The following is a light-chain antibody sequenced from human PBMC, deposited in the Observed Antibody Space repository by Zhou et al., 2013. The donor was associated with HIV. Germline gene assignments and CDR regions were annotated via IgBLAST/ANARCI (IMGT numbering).Light chain of an antibody. J-gene: IGKJ4*01. CDR2: AAS. Sequence: AIRVTQSPSSLSASTGDRVTITCRASEDISTYLAWYQQKSGKAPKLLIYAASTLQSGVPSRFSGSGSGTNFTLTISSLQPEDFATYYCQQASSFPPLTFGGGTKVEIK. CDR1: EDISTY. CDR3: QQASSFPPLT. V-gene: IGKV1-8*01.